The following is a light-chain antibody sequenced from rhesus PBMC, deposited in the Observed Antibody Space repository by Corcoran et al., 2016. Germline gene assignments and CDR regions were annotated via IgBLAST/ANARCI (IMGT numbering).Light chain of an antibody. J-gene: IGKJ2*01. CDR3: PQHNSYPYS. V-gene: IGKV1-25*01. CDR2: AAS. CDR1: QGISSY. Sequence: DIQMTQSPSSLSASVGDRVTITCRASQGISSYLAWYQQKLGKAPKLLFYAASTLQRGVPSRFSGDGSGTDFTLTISNLQPEDFATYYCPQHNSYPYSFGQGTKVEIK.